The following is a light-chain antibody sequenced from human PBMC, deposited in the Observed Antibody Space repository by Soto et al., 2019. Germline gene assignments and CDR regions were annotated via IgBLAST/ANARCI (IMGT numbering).Light chain of an antibody. CDR1: SSNIGAGYD. CDR2: GNS. Sequence: QLVLTQPPSVSGAPGQRVTISCTGSSSNIGAGYDVHWYQQLPGTAPKLLIYGNSNRPSGVPDRFSGSKSGTSASLAIPGLQAEDDADYYCQSYDSSLSGDVVFGGGTKLTVL. CDR3: QSYDSSLSGDVV. V-gene: IGLV1-40*01. J-gene: IGLJ2*01.